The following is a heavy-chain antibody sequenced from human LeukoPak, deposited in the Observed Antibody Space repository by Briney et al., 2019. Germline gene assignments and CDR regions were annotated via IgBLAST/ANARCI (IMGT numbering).Heavy chain of an antibody. CDR2: ISGSGGST. V-gene: IGHV3-23*01. Sequence: PGGSLRLSCAASGFSFSSYAMSWVRQAPGKGLEWVSAISGSGGSTYYADSVKGRFTISRDNSKNTLYLQMNSLRAEDTAVYYCAKGVRNYYYYYMDVWGKGTTVTVSS. D-gene: IGHD1-1*01. CDR3: AKGVRNYYYYYMDV. CDR1: GFSFSSYA. J-gene: IGHJ6*03.